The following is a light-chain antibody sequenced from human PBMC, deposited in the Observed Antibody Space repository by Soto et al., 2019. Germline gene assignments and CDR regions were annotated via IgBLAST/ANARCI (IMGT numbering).Light chain of an antibody. CDR3: QQYGSSSLT. J-gene: IGKJ4*01. CDR2: GAS. Sequence: EIVLTQSPGTLSLSPGERATLSCRASQSVSSSYLAWYQQKPGQAPRLLIYGASSRATCIPDRFSGSGSGTDFTLTISRLEPEDFALYYCQQYGSSSLTFGGGTKVEIK. V-gene: IGKV3-20*01. CDR1: QSVSSSY.